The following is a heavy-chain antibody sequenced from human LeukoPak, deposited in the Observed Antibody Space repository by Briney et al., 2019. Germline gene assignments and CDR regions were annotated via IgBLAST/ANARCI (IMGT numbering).Heavy chain of an antibody. CDR2: ISGSGGST. Sequence: ETGGSLRLSCAASKFSFSTYAMTWVRQAPGKGPEWVSAISGSGGSTYYADSVKGRFTISRDNSKNTLYLQMNSLRAEDTAVYYCAREREPVTTEFDYWGQGTLVTVSS. J-gene: IGHJ4*02. V-gene: IGHV3-23*01. CDR3: AREREPVTTEFDY. D-gene: IGHD4-17*01. CDR1: KFSFSTYA.